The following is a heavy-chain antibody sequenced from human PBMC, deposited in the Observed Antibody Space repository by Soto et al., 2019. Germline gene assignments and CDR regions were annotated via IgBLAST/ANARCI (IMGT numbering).Heavy chain of an antibody. Sequence: EVQLVESAGGLVKPGGSLRLSCAASGLTFSSYSMNWVRQAPGKGLEWVSAISGSSSYLYYADSVKGRFTISRDNAKKSLYLQMNSLRVEVTAVYYCACWKSYCICGSCPRDAYWGQGTLVTVSS. CDR1: GLTFSSYS. V-gene: IGHV3-21*01. CDR3: ACWKSYCICGSCPRDAY. CDR2: ISGSSSYL. J-gene: IGHJ4*02. D-gene: IGHD2-15*01.